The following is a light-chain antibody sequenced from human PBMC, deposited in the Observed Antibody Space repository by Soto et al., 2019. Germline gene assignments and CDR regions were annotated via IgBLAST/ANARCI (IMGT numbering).Light chain of an antibody. V-gene: IGLV2-14*03. CDR2: GVN. J-gene: IGLJ1*01. Sequence: QSALTQPASASGSPGQSITISCTGTSSDVGGYNYVSWYQQHPGKAPKLMIYGVNNRPSGVSNRFSGSKSGNTASLTISGLQTEDDADYYCSSYTSISTYVFGTGTKVTVL. CDR1: SSDVGGYNY. CDR3: SSYTSISTYV.